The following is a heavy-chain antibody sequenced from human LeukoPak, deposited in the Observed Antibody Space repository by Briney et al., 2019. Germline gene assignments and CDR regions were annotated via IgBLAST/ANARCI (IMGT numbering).Heavy chain of an antibody. D-gene: IGHD4-17*01. CDR2: ISSSSSYI. Sequence: PGGSLRLSCAASGFTFSSYSMNWVRQAPGKGLEWVSSISSSSSYIYYADSVKGRFTISRDNAKNSLYLQMNSLRAEDTAVYYCARDPYGDYVGFDYWGQGTLVTVSP. V-gene: IGHV3-21*01. J-gene: IGHJ4*02. CDR3: ARDPYGDYVGFDY. CDR1: GFTFSSYS.